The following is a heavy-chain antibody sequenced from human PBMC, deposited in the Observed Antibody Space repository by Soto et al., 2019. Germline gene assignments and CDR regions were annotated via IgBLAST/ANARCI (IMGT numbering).Heavy chain of an antibody. Sequence: SETLSLTCTVSGGSLSPYYWSWVRQPPGKGLEWIGFIWFSGTSTYNPSLRGRVTMSVDTSKNQLSLEMNSVTAADTAVYYCARESSGNHKHNWFDPWGLGTLVTVPQ. CDR3: ARESSGNHKHNWFDP. V-gene: IGHV4-59*01. J-gene: IGHJ5*02. CDR1: GGSLSPYY. CDR2: IWFSGTS.